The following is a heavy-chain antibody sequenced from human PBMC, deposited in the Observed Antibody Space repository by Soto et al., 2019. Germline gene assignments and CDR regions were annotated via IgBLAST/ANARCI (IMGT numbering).Heavy chain of an antibody. CDR1: GGSISSGGYY. J-gene: IGHJ4*02. V-gene: IGHV4-31*03. D-gene: IGHD3-3*01. CDR3: ARDSGYYDFWQTDY. Sequence: ASETLSLTCTVSGGSISSGGYYWSWIRQHPGKGLEWIGYIYYSGSTYYNPSLKSRVTISVDTSKNQFSLKLSSVTAADTAVYYCARDSGYYDFWQTDYWGQGTLVTVSS. CDR2: IYYSGST.